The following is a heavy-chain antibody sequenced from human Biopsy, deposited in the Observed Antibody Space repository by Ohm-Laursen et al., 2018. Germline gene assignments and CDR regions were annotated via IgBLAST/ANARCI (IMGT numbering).Heavy chain of an antibody. V-gene: IGHV4-59*02. Sequence: SDTLSFTWTVSGYSVTKYYWSWIRQPPGKGLEWIGHIYYSVMTNYNPSLQSRVSISVDTSRNQVPLTLSSVTAADTAVYYCARDSGILNYGNFKYYHYYGMDVWGQGTKVTVSS. CDR2: IYYSVMT. J-gene: IGHJ6*02. D-gene: IGHD4-11*01. CDR1: GYSVTKYY. CDR3: ARDSGILNYGNFKYYHYYGMDV.